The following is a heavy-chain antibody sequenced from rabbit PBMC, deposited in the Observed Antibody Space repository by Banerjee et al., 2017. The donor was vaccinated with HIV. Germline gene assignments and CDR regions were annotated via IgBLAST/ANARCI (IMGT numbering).Heavy chain of an antibody. Sequence: QLKESGGGLVQPGGSLKLSCKASGFDFSSYYMSWVRQAPGKGLEWIGYIDPIFGTTYYATWVDGRFTISSHNAQNTLWLQLNSLTAADTATYFCARGYDDYDARLDLWGQGTLVTVS. CDR3: ARGYDDYDARLDL. V-gene: IGHV1S7*01. CDR1: GFDFSSYY. CDR2: IDPIFGTT. J-gene: IGHJ3*01. D-gene: IGHD2-1*01.